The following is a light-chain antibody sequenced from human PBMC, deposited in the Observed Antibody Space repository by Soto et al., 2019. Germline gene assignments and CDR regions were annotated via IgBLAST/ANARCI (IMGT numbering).Light chain of an antibody. J-gene: IGKJ1*01. CDR1: QSVSSY. V-gene: IGKV3-11*01. Sequence: EIQLTQSPAAVSLSAGERVTISCRASQSVSSYLAWYQQKPGQAPKLLIYDASNWESGIPARFSGSGSGTDFTLTISSLQPEDFAAYYCQHRNNWPPTFGQGTKVDIK. CDR2: DAS. CDR3: QHRNNWPPT.